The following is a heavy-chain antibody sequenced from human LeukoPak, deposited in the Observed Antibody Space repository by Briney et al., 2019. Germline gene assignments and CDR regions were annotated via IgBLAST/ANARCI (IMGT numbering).Heavy chain of an antibody. V-gene: IGHV3-23*01. D-gene: IGHD4-17*01. CDR1: GFTFNSYA. CDR3: VATVTILDY. J-gene: IGHJ4*02. CDR2: ISGSGDDT. Sequence: GGSLRLSCAASGFTFNSYAMSWVRQAPGRGLECVSLISGSGDDTYYADSVKGRFTISRDNSKNTLYLQMNSLRAEDTAVYYCVATVTILDYWGQGTLVTVSS.